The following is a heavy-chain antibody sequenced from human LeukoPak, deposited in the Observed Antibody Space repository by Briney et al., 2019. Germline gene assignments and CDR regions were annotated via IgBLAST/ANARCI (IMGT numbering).Heavy chain of an antibody. CDR2: ISHDGSNK. CDR1: GFTFSSYA. D-gene: IGHD6-13*01. V-gene: IGHV3-30*01. Sequence: GGSLRLSCAASGFTFSSYAMHWVRQAPGKGLEWVAAISHDGSNKYHADSVKGRFTISRDNSKNTVYLQMNSLRAEDTAVYFCAGSPKYSSSWFEYFQHWGQGTLVTVSS. J-gene: IGHJ1*01. CDR3: AGSPKYSSSWFEYFQH.